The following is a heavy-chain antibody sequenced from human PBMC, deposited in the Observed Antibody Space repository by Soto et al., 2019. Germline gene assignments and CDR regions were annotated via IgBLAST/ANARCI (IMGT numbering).Heavy chain of an antibody. CDR2: ISGSGGST. Sequence: GGSLRLSCAASGFTFSSYAMSWVRQAPGKGLEWVSAISGSGGSTYYADSVKGRFTISRDNSKNTLYLQMNSLRAEDTAVYYCAKGAGAGSSKIYYFDYWGQGTLVTVSS. D-gene: IGHD2-15*01. V-gene: IGHV3-23*01. CDR1: GFTFSSYA. J-gene: IGHJ4*02. CDR3: AKGAGAGSSKIYYFDY.